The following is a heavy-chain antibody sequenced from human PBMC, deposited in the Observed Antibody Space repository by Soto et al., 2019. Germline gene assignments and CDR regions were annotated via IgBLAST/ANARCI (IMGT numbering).Heavy chain of an antibody. Sequence: QVQLRESGPGLVKPSETLSLTCTVSGGSISSYYWSWIRQPPGKGLECIGHSYYIGSTNYNPSLKNRVTIAVDTSKNQFSLKLSSVTAADPAVYYCARVPSGYCSGGSCYTSHGMDVWGQGTTVTVSS. CDR2: SYYIGST. CDR1: GGSISSYY. J-gene: IGHJ6*02. CDR3: ARVPSGYCSGGSCYTSHGMDV. D-gene: IGHD2-15*01. V-gene: IGHV4-59*01.